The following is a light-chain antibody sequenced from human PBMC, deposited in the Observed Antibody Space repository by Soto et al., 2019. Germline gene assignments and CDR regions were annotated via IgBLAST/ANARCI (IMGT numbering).Light chain of an antibody. CDR2: GDT. V-gene: IGLV1-40*01. CDR3: QSYDSGHWV. Sequence: QSVLTQPPSVSGAPGQRVTISCTGSSSNIGAGYNVHWYQQLPGTAPQLLIYGDTNRPSGVPDRFSGSKSGTSASLAIPGLQAEDEANYYCQSYDSGHWVFGGGTKLTVL. J-gene: IGLJ3*02. CDR1: SSNIGAGYN.